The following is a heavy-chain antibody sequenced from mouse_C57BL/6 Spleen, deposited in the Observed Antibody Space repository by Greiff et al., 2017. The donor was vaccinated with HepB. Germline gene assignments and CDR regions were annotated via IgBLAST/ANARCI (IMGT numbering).Heavy chain of an antibody. CDR3: ARRTTRGYFDV. D-gene: IGHD2-1*01. Sequence: VQLQQPGTELVKPGASVKLSCKASGYTFPSYWMHWVKQRPGQGLEWVGNINPSNVGTNYNEKFNIKATLTVDKSSSTAYMQLSSLTSEDSAVYYCARRTTRGYFDVWGTGTTVTVSS. J-gene: IGHJ1*03. CDR2: INPSNVGT. V-gene: IGHV1-53*01. CDR1: GYTFPSYW.